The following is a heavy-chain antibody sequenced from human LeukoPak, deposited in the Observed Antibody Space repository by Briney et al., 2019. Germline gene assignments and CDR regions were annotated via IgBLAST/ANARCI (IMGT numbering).Heavy chain of an antibody. CDR1: GGSISSSSYY. V-gene: IGHV4-39*01. CDR2: LYYSGST. J-gene: IGHJ4*02. Sequence: SETLSLTCTVSGGSISSSSYYWGWIRQPPGKGLEWIGSLYYSGSTYYNPSLKSRLTISVDTSKNQFPLRLSSVTAADTAVYYCAEGDDFYTFDYWGQGTLVTVSS. D-gene: IGHD2-21*02. CDR3: AEGDDFYTFDY.